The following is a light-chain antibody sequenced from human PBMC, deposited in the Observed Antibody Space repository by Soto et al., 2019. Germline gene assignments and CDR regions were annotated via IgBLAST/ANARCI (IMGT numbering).Light chain of an antibody. V-gene: IGKV3-20*01. J-gene: IGKJ3*01. CDR2: DAS. CDR1: QTVRNNY. CDR3: QQYNSYV. Sequence: EFVLTQSPGTLSFSPGERATLSCRASQTVRNNYLAWYQQKPGQAPRLLIYDASSRATGIPDRFSGSGSGTDFTLTISRLEPEDFAVYYCQQYNSYVFGPGTKVDIK.